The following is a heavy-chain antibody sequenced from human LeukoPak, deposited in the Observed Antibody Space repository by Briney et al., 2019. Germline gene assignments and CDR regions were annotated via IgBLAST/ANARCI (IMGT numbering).Heavy chain of an antibody. CDR3: ARGPNKYDGGNSGSAWFDP. CDR1: GYTFPSYD. D-gene: IGHD4-23*01. Sequence: ASVKVSCKASGYTFPSYDINWVRQSTGLGPEWMGWMNPNTGNTGYAQKFQGRVTMTRNTSISTAYLELSSLTSEDTAVYYCARGPNKYDGGNSGSAWFDPWGQGSLVTVSS. J-gene: IGHJ5*02. V-gene: IGHV1-8*01. CDR2: MNPNTGNT.